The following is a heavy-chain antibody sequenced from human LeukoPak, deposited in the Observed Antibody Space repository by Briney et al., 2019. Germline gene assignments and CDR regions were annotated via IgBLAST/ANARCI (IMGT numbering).Heavy chain of an antibody. Sequence: GGSLRLSCAASGFTFNNYAMSWVRQAPGMGLEWVSYVRGGGGATYYAASVKGRFTIPRDNSKNTVYLQMGSLSAEATDVYYCAKTRGGNYKYYMDVWGNGTTVTVS. CDR1: GFTFNNYA. D-gene: IGHD5-24*01. CDR2: VRGGGGAT. CDR3: AKTRGGNYKYYMDV. V-gene: IGHV3-23*01. J-gene: IGHJ6*03.